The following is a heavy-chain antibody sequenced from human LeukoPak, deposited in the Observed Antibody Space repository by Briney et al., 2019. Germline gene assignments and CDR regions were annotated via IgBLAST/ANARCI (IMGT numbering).Heavy chain of an antibody. V-gene: IGHV1-18*01. D-gene: IGHD6-13*01. CDR3: ARERTGGRYSSSWYDP. Sequence: ASVKVSCKASGYTFTSYGISWVRQAPGQGLEWMGWISAYNGNTNYAQKLQGRVTMTTDTSTSTAYMGLRSLRSDDTAVYYCARERTGGRYSSSWYDPWGQGTLVTVSS. J-gene: IGHJ5*02. CDR1: GYTFTSYG. CDR2: ISAYNGNT.